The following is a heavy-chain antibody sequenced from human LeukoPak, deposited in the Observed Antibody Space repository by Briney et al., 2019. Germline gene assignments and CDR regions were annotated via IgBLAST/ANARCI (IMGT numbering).Heavy chain of an antibody. CDR2: IYYSGST. V-gene: IGHV4-59*01. CDR1: GGSISSYY. Sequence: SETLSLTCTVSGGSISSYYWSWIRQPPGKGLEWIGYIYYSGSTNYNPSLKSRVTISVDTSKNQFSLKLSSVTAADTAVYYCAREAPAEGGSYSRHPYFDYWGQGTLVTVSS. D-gene: IGHD1-26*01. J-gene: IGHJ4*02. CDR3: AREAPAEGGSYSRHPYFDY.